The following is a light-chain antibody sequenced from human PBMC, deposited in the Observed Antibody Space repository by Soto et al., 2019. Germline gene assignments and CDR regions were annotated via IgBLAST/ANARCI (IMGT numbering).Light chain of an antibody. Sequence: IVLTQSPATLSLSPWERENLCCRASQSVSSYLAWYQQKPGQAPRLLIYDASNRATGIPARFSGSGSGTDFTLTISSLEPEDFAVYYCQQRSNWPPITFGQGTRLEIK. CDR2: DAS. V-gene: IGKV3-11*01. CDR3: QQRSNWPPIT. J-gene: IGKJ5*01. CDR1: QSVSSY.